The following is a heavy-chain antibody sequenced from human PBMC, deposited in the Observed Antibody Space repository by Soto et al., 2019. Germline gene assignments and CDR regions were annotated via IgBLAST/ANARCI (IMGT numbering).Heavy chain of an antibody. CDR3: ARDTCGAGAGY. Sequence: QVQLVQSGAEVKKPGASVKVSCKASGYTFTSYGISWVRQAPGQGLEWMGWISAYNGNTNYGQKLQGRVTMTPDTSTSAPYMEVRSLRSDDTAVYYWARDTCGAGAGYWGQGTLVTVSS. CDR1: GYTFTSYG. D-gene: IGHD3-10*01. V-gene: IGHV1-18*01. J-gene: IGHJ4*02. CDR2: ISAYNGNT.